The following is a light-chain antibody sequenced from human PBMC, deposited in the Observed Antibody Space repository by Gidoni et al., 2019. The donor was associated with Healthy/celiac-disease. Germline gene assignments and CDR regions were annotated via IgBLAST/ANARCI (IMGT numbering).Light chain of an antibody. Sequence: DIQMTQSPSSLSASVGDRVTITRRASQSISSYLNWYQQKPGKAPKLLIYAASSLQSGVPSRFSGSGSGTDFTLTISSLQPEDFATYYCQQSYSTPPENTFGQGTKLEIK. J-gene: IGKJ2*01. CDR1: QSISSY. V-gene: IGKV1-39*01. CDR2: AAS. CDR3: QQSYSTPPENT.